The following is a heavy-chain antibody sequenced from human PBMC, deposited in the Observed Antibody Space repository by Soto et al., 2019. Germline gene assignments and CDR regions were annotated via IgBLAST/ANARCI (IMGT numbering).Heavy chain of an antibody. Sequence: GGSLRLSCAASGFTFSSYAMHWVRQAPGKGLEWVAVISYDGSNKYYADSVKGRFTISRDNSKNTLYLQMNSLRAEDTAVYYCARGGYYYDSSGLRNWGQGTLVTVSS. V-gene: IGHV3-30-3*01. CDR3: ARGGYYYDSSGLRN. CDR2: ISYDGSNK. D-gene: IGHD3-22*01. J-gene: IGHJ4*02. CDR1: GFTFSSYA.